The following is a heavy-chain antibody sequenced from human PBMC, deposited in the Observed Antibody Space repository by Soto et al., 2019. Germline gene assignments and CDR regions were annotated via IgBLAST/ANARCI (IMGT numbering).Heavy chain of an antibody. V-gene: IGHV1-3*01. CDR1: GYTFTSYA. J-gene: IGHJ4*02. D-gene: IGHD1-26*01. CDR2: INAGNGNT. CDR3: AGGDSGCYYIFDY. Sequence: QVQLVQSGAEVKKPGASVKVACKASGYTFTSYAMHWVRQAPGQRLEWMGWINAGNGNTKYSQKFQGRVTITRDTSASTAYMELSSLRSEDTAVYYCAGGDSGCYYIFDYWGQGTLVTVSS.